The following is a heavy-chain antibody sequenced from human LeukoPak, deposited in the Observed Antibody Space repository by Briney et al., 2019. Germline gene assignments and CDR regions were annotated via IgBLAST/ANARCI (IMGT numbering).Heavy chain of an antibody. Sequence: GGSLRLSCAASGFIFNNYGLVWVRQAPGKGLEWVSAISNDGGGTTYADFVKGRFSVSRDDSKNTLFLQMNSLRAEDTALYYCAKGSSGYFFDLWGQGTLVTVSS. J-gene: IGHJ4*02. V-gene: IGHV3-23*01. CDR3: AKGSSGYFFDL. CDR2: ISNDGGGT. CDR1: GFIFNNYG. D-gene: IGHD3-22*01.